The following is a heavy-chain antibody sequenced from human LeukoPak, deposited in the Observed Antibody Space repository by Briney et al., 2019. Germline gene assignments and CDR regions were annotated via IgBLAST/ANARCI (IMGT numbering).Heavy chain of an antibody. CDR3: ARSPYYDILAGFYYYFDY. J-gene: IGHJ4*02. Sequence: GRSLRLSCAASGSTFSDYAMHWVRQAPGKGLEWVADISYDGRNKYYADSVKGRLTISRDNSKSTLYLQMNSLRAEDTATYYCARSPYYDILAGFYYYFDYWGQGTLVTVTS. CDR1: GSTFSDYA. D-gene: IGHD3-9*01. V-gene: IGHV3-30*04. CDR2: ISYDGRNK.